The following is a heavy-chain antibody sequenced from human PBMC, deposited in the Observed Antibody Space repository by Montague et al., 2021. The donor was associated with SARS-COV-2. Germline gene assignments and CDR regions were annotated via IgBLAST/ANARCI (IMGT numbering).Heavy chain of an antibody. D-gene: IGHD3-22*01. CDR2: IYYSGST. CDR1: GGSISSGGYH. V-gene: IGHV4-31*03. J-gene: IGHJ3*02. CDR3: ARVRITMIVVLDAFDI. Sequence: TLSLTCTVSGGSISSGGYHWSWIRQHPGKGLEWIGYIYYSGSTYYNLSLKSRVTISVDTSKNQFSLKLSSVTAADTAVYYCARVRITMIVVLDAFDIWGQGTMVTVSS.